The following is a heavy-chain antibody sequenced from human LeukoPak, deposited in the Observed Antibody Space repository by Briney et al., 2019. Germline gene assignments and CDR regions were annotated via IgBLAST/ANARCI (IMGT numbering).Heavy chain of an antibody. CDR2: IYSGGST. V-gene: IGHV3-53*01. CDR3: AGALLKGAVYYYYMDV. Sequence: PGGSLRLSCAPSGFTVSSNYMSWVRQAPGKGLEWVSVIYSGGSTYYADSVKGRFTISRDNSKNTLYLQMNSLRAEDTAVYYCAGALLKGAVYYYYMDVWGKGTTVTVSS. CDR1: GFTVSSNY. J-gene: IGHJ6*03.